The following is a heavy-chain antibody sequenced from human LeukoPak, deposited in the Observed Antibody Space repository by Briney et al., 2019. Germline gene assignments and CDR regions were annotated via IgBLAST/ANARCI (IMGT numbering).Heavy chain of an antibody. J-gene: IGHJ4*03. CDR1: GFMLNVYY. CDR3: ARKLGGAQCGGDCFSDH. Sequence: GGSLPLSCQASGFMLNVYYMSWFRLAPGKGMEWLGYLNYTGSFTTYADAVRGRFTISRDNSKNLLFLQMNDLRVEDTAVYYCARKLGGAQCGGDCFSDHWGQGSRVVVSS. V-gene: IGHV3-11*03. D-gene: IGHD2-21*02. CDR2: LNYTGSFT.